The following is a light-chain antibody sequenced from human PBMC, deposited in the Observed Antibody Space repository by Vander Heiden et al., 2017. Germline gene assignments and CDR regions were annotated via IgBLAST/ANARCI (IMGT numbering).Light chain of an antibody. CDR3: QQSYSTLLA. Sequence: DIQMTQSPSSLSASVGDRVTITCRASQSISSYLNWYQQKPGKAPKLLIYAASSLQSGVPSRFSGSGSGTDFTLTISRLQPEDFATYYCQQSYSTLLAFGQGTKVEIK. CDR1: QSISSY. CDR2: AAS. J-gene: IGKJ1*01. V-gene: IGKV1-39*01.